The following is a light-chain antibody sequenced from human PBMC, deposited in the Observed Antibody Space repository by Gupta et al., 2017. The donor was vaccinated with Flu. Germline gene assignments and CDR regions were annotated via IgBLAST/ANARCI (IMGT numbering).Light chain of an antibody. J-gene: IGKJ4*01. CDR1: QSVSSN. CDR3: QQENNWPGT. Sequence: TQSPATLSVSPGERATLSCRASQSVSSNLAWYQQKPGQAPRLLIYGASTRATGIPARFSGSGSGTEFTLTISSLQSEDFAVYYCQQENNWPGTFGGGTKVEIK. CDR2: GAS. V-gene: IGKV3-15*01.